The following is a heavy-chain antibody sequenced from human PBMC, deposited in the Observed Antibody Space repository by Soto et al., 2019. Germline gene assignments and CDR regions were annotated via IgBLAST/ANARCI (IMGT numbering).Heavy chain of an antibody. Sequence: QVQLVQSGAEVKKPGASVKVSCKASGGTFSSYAISWVRQAPGQGLEWMGGIIPIFGTANYAQKCQGRVTITADESTSTANMELSSLRSEDTAVYYCAIEDLQALQYYYYGMYVWCQGTTVTVSS. J-gene: IGHJ6*02. D-gene: IGHD4-4*01. CDR2: IIPIFGTA. V-gene: IGHV1-69*01. CDR3: AIEDLQALQYYYYGMYV. CDR1: GGTFSSYA.